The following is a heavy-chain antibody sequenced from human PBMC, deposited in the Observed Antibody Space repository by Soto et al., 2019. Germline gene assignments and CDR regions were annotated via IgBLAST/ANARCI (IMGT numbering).Heavy chain of an antibody. CDR3: AKQSGSGSYHNGGSGGHFDY. V-gene: IGHV3-30*18. CDR1: GFTFDNYG. D-gene: IGHD3-10*01. J-gene: IGHJ4*02. CDR2: ISFDGRNT. Sequence: QVKLVESGGGVVQPGRSLRLSCAASGFTFDNYGMHWVRQAPGKGLEWGVVISFDGRNTDYADSVKGRFTISRDNSKNPLYLQVTSLRAEDTDPDYCAKQSGSGSYHNGGSGGHFDYWGQATLVTVSS.